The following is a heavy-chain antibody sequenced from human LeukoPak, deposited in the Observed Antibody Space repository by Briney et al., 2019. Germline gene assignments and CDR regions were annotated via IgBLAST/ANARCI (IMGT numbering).Heavy chain of an antibody. Sequence: PGRSLRLXCAASGFTVSSYAMSWVRQAPGKGLEWVSAISGSGGSTYYADSVKGRFTISRDNSKNTLYLQMNSLRAEDTAVYYCAKTYYDFWSGVDYWGQGTLVTVSS. CDR3: AKTYYDFWSGVDY. D-gene: IGHD3-3*01. V-gene: IGHV3-23*01. J-gene: IGHJ4*02. CDR2: ISGSGGST. CDR1: GFTVSSYA.